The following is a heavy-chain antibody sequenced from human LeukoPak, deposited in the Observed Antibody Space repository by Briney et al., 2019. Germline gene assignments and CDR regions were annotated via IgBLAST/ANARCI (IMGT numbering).Heavy chain of an antibody. CDR1: GFTFSDYW. CDR3: ARETRETGRGDHQTDAFDI. Sequence: GGSLRLSCAASGFTFSDYWMHWVRQAPGEGLVWVSRINRDASRPSYADSMKGRFTISRDNAKNTLYLQMNSLRADDTALYYCARETRETGRGDHQTDAFDIWGQGTMVSVSS. CDR2: INRDASRP. V-gene: IGHV3-74*01. D-gene: IGHD2-21*01. J-gene: IGHJ3*02.